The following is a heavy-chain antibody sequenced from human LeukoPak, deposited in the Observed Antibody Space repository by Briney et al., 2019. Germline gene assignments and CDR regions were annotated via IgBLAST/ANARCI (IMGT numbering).Heavy chain of an antibody. CDR3: ARHEPLYSSGLGVEDY. V-gene: IGHV4-39*01. D-gene: IGHD6-19*01. CDR1: GGSISSYY. CDR2: IYYSGST. J-gene: IGHJ4*02. Sequence: SETLSLTCTVSGGSISSYYWSWIRQPPGKGLEWIGSIYYSGSTYYNPSLKSRVTISVDTSKNQFSLKLSSVTAADTAVYYCARHEPLYSSGLGVEDYWGQGSLVTVSS.